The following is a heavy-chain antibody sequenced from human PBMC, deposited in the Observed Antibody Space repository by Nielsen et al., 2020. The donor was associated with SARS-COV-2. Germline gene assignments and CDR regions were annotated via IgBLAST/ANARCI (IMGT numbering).Heavy chain of an antibody. CDR3: TRGLGYYDPRVYFQH. D-gene: IGHD3-22*01. Sequence: LRLSCAASGLTFSTYSIMWVRQPPGGGLEWIGDIDHSGTTYYNPSLKSRVSISVDTSKNQFSLHLTSVTAADTAVYYCTRGLGYYDPRVYFQHWGQGTLVTVSS. CDR2: IDHSGTT. CDR1: GLTFSTYS. V-gene: IGHV4-34*01. J-gene: IGHJ1*01.